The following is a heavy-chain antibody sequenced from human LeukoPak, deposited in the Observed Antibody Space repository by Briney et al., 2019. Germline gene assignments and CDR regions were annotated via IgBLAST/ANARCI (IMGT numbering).Heavy chain of an antibody. CDR2: IYLSGST. V-gene: IGHV4-30-2*01. Sequence: PSETLSLTCAVSGGSISSGGYSWSWIRQPPGKGLEWIGYIYLSGSTFYNPSLKSRVTISVDSSKNQFSLKLSSVTAADTAVYYCAREHSGYDYWVYWGQGTLVTVSS. J-gene: IGHJ4*02. CDR3: AREHSGYDYWVY. D-gene: IGHD5-12*01. CDR1: GGSISSGGYS.